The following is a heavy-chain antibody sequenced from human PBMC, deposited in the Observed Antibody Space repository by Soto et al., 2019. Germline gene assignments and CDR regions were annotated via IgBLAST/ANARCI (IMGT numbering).Heavy chain of an antibody. J-gene: IGHJ6*02. CDR2: INTDNGNT. Sequence: GASVKVSCKASGYTFTNSGIIWVRQAPGQGLERLGWINTDNGNTNYAQHLQGRVTLTTDTSTSTAYMDLRSLRSDDTAVYYCARDQGITTFGVYSMYYYGMDVWGPATTVTVSS. V-gene: IGHV1-18*01. D-gene: IGHD3-3*01. CDR1: GYTFTNSG. CDR3: ARDQGITTFGVYSMYYYGMDV.